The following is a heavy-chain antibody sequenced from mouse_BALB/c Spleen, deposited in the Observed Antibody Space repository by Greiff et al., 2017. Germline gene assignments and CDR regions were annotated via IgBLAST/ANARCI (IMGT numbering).Heavy chain of an antibody. D-gene: IGHD4-1*01. V-gene: IGHV5-15*02. Sequence: VESGGGLVQPGGSRKLSCAASGFTFSDYGMAWVRQAPGKGPEWVAFISNLAYSIYYADTVTGRFTISRENAKNTLYLEMSSLRSEDTAMYYCAREGGTRAMDYWGQGTSVTVSS. CDR1: GFTFSDYG. J-gene: IGHJ4*01. CDR3: AREGGTRAMDY. CDR2: ISNLAYSI.